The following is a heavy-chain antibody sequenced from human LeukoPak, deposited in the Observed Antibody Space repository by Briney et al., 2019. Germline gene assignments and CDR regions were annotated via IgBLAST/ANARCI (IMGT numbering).Heavy chain of an antibody. CDR2: IFYGGST. Sequence: PSETLSLTCTVSGGSISSSGYFWGWIRQPPEKGLEWIGTIFYGGSTYYNPSLKSRVTISVDTSKNQFSLKLSSVTAADTAVYYCARAPRPSIAAAGFDYWGQGTLVTVSS. CDR3: ARAPRPSIAAAGFDY. CDR1: GGSISSSGYF. J-gene: IGHJ4*02. V-gene: IGHV4-39*07. D-gene: IGHD6-13*01.